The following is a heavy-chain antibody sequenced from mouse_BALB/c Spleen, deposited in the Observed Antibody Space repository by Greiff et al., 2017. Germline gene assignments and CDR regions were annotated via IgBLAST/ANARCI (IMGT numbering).Heavy chain of an antibody. J-gene: IGHJ2*01. Sequence: EVKLVESGGGLVKPGGSLKLSCAASGFTFSSYAMSWVRQTPEKRLEWVATISSGGSYTYYPDSVKGRFTISRDNAKNTLYLQMSSLRSEDTAMYYCARDGKILFDYWGQGTTLTVSS. V-gene: IGHV5-9-3*01. CDR2: ISSGGSYT. CDR3: ARDGKILFDY. CDR1: GFTFSSYA. D-gene: IGHD2-1*01.